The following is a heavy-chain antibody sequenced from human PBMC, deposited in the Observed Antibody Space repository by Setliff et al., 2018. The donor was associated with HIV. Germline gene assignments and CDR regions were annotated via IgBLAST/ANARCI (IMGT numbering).Heavy chain of an antibody. D-gene: IGHD5-12*01. V-gene: IGHV4-59*11. CDR2: IYYSGST. CDR3: ARDGGSGYDPSNYYYYGMDV. J-gene: IGHJ6*02. CDR1: GGSISSHY. Sequence: SETLSLTCTVSGGSISSHYWSWVRQPPGKGLEWIGSIYYSGSTNYNPSLKSRVTISVDTSKNQFSLKLSSVTAADTAVYYCARDGGSGYDPSNYYYYGMDVWGQGTTVTVSS.